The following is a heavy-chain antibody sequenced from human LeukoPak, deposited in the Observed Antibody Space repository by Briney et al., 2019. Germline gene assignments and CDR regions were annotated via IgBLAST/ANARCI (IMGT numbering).Heavy chain of an antibody. J-gene: IGHJ5*02. Sequence: ASVKVSCRASGYTFTSYDINWVRQVTGQGLEWMGWMNPNSGDTGYPQRFQGRVTMTRDTSITTAYMELSSLRSEDTAVYYCARSGFGSGISFDLWGQGTLVTVSS. V-gene: IGHV1-8*01. CDR3: ARSGFGSGISFDL. CDR1: GYTFTSYD. CDR2: MNPNSGDT. D-gene: IGHD3-10*01.